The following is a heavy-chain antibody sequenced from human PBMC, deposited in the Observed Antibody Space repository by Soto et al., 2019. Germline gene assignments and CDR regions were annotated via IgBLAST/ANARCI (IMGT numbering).Heavy chain of an antibody. CDR1: GYTFTSYA. V-gene: IGHV1-3*01. J-gene: IGHJ3*02. Sequence: ASVKVSCKASGYTFTSYAMHWVRQAPGQRLEWMGWINAGNGNTKYSQRFQGRVTITRDTSASTAYMELSSLRSEDTAVYYCARAGRDYGGNSGRAFDIWGQGTMVTVSS. CDR2: INAGNGNT. D-gene: IGHD4-17*01. CDR3: ARAGRDYGGNSGRAFDI.